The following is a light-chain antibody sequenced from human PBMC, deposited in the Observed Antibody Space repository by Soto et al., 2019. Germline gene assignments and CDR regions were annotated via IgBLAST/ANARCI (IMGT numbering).Light chain of an antibody. J-gene: IGLJ1*01. CDR2: DVS. V-gene: IGLV2-14*01. CDR1: SSAVGGYNY. Sequence: QSALTQPASVSGSPGQSITISCTGTSSAVGGYNYVSWHQQHPGKAPKLTSYDVSSRPSGVSKRFSASKSGNTASLTISGLQAEDEADYYCTSYTSSGTYVFGIGTKVTV. CDR3: TSYTSSGTYV.